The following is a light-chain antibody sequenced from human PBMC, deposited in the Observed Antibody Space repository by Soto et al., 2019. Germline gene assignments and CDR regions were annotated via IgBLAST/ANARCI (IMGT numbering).Light chain of an antibody. CDR3: CSYAGNYTLL. Sequence: QSALTQPRSVSGSPGQSVTVSCTGTSRDVGIYNYVSWYQQRPGTAPKVMIYDVTKRPSGVPDRFSGFKSANTASLTISGLQADDEADYYCCSYAGNYTLLFGGGTQLTVL. CDR1: SRDVGIYNY. V-gene: IGLV2-11*01. J-gene: IGLJ2*01. CDR2: DVT.